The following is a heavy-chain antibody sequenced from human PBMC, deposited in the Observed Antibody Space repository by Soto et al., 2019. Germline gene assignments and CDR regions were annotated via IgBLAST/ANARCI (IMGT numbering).Heavy chain of an antibody. V-gene: IGHV3-15*01. CDR1: GFTFSNAW. J-gene: IGHJ4*02. D-gene: IGHD2-2*01. Sequence: EVQLVESGGGLVKPGGSLRLSCAASGFTFSNAWMSWVRQALGKGLEWVGRIKSKTDGGTTDYAAPVKGRFTISRDDSKNTLYLQMNSLKTEDTAVYYCTTTKATFGGLYCSSTSCYSDYWGQGTLVTVSS. CDR2: IKSKTDGGTT. CDR3: TTTKATFGGLYCSSTSCYSDY.